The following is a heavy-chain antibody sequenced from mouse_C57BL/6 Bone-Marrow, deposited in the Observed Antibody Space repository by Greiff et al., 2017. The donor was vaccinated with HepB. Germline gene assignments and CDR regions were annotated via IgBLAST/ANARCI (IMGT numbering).Heavy chain of an antibody. CDR1: GYTFTSYG. V-gene: IGHV1-81*01. D-gene: IGHD2-2*01. J-gene: IGHJ1*03. CDR3: ARVIYYGYDGWYFDV. CDR2: IYPRSGNT. Sequence: QVQLKESGAELARPGASVKLSCKASGYTFTSYGISWVKQRTGQGLEWIGEIYPRSGNTYYNEKFKGKATLTADKSSSTAYMELRSLTSEDSAVYFCARVIYYGYDGWYFDVWGTGTTVTVSS.